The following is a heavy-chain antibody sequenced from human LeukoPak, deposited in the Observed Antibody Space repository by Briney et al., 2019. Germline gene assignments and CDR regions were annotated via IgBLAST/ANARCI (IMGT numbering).Heavy chain of an antibody. V-gene: IGHV3-74*01. CDR3: ARGTGSDTFDY. Sequence: GGSLRLSCAASGFSLSNYWMHWVRQAPGKGLVWVSRISSDGSDTIYADSVKGRFTISRDNSKNTLYLQMNSLRAEDTAVYYCARGTGSDTFDYWGQGTLVTVSS. CDR1: GFSLSNYW. J-gene: IGHJ4*02. CDR2: ISSDGSDT. D-gene: IGHD3/OR15-3a*01.